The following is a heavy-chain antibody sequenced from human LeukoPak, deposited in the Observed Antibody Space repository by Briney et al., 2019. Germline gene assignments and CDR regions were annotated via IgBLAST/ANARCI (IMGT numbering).Heavy chain of an antibody. Sequence: PGGSLRLSCSASGFTFSSYAMHWVRQAPGKGLEYVSAISSNGGSTYYADSVKARFTISRDNSKNTLYLQMSSLRAEDTAAYYCVKGRITMIVGVLGYWGQGTLVTVSS. J-gene: IGHJ4*02. CDR2: ISSNGGST. D-gene: IGHD3-22*01. V-gene: IGHV3-64D*06. CDR1: GFTFSSYA. CDR3: VKGRITMIVGVLGY.